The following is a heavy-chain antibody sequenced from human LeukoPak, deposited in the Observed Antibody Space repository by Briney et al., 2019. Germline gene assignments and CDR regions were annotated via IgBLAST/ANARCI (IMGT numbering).Heavy chain of an antibody. J-gene: IGHJ4*02. CDR1: GGSFSGYY. CDR2: INHSGST. CDR3: ARLANYYDSSGYFPNFDY. Sequence: SETLSLTCAVYGGSFSGYYWSWIRQPPGKGLEWIGEINHSGSTNYNPSLKSRVTISVDTSKNQFSLKLSSVTAADTAVYYCARLANYYDSSGYFPNFDYWGQGTLVTVSS. V-gene: IGHV4-34*01. D-gene: IGHD3-22*01.